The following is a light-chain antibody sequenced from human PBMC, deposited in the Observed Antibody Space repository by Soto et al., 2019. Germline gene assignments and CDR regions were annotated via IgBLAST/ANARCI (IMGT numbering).Light chain of an antibody. CDR1: QSVTSSF. J-gene: IGKJ1*01. Sequence: EIVLTQSPGTLSLSLGERATLSCRASQSVTSSFLAWYQQKPGQAPRLLIYGASSRATGIPDRFSGSGSGTDLSLTITRLELEDFAVYYCQKYGSPPWTFGQGTKVEIK. CDR3: QKYGSPPWT. V-gene: IGKV3-20*01. CDR2: GAS.